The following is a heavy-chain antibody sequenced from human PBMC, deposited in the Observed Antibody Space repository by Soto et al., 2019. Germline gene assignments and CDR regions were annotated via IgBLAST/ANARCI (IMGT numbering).Heavy chain of an antibody. CDR1: GFTFSNAW. V-gene: IGHV3-15*01. CDR2: IRSKTDGGTA. CDR3: TTMGYCSGPSCYSVLDS. Sequence: EVQLVESGGGLVKPGGSLRLSCAASGFTFSNAWMTWFRQAPGKGLEWVGRIRSKTDGGTADFAAPVKGRFTISRDDAKNTLYLEMNSLKIEDKAVYHCTTMGYCSGPSCYSVLDSWGQGTLVTVSS. D-gene: IGHD2-15*01. J-gene: IGHJ4*02.